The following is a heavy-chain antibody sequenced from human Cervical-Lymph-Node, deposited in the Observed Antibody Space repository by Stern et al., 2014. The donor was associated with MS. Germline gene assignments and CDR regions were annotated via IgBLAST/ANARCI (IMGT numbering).Heavy chain of an antibody. CDR2: VDYSGST. J-gene: IGHJ5*02. V-gene: IGHV4-39*01. CDR1: GGSISNSSYY. Sequence: QVQLVQSGPGLVKPSETLSLPCPVSGGSISNSSYYWDWIRQPPGTGLEWLGSVDYSGSTYPTRSPKVRVIMSADPSKTHSTLNLISVTAADTAVYFCARKVCSRRTCITVPGSQWFDPWGQGALVTVSS. D-gene: IGHD6-19*01. CDR3: ARKVCSRRTCITVPGSQWFDP.